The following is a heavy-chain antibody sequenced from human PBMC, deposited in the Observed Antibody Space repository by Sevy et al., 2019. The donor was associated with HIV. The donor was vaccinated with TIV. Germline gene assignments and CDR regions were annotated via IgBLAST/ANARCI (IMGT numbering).Heavy chain of an antibody. J-gene: IGHJ4*02. CDR3: ARGPF. CDR1: GFMFSGVW. V-gene: IGHV3-7*04. CDR2: IKEDGSEK. Sequence: GGSLRPSCAASGFMFSGVWMSWVRQAPGKIPELVANIKEDGSEKRYEDSVKGRFTISRDNAKNSLFLQMDSLRVEDTAVYYCARGPFWGPGALVTVSS.